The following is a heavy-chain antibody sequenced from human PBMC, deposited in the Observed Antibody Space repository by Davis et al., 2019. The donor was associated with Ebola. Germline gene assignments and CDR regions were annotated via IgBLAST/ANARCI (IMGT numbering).Heavy chain of an antibody. CDR3: ARVLWSFSRFDY. J-gene: IGHJ4*02. Sequence: SETLSLTCAVYGGSFSGYYWSWIRQPPGKGLEWIGEINHSGSTNYNPSLKSRVTISVDTSKNQFSLKLSSVTAADPAVYYCARVLWSFSRFDYWGQGTLVTVSS. CDR1: GGSFSGYY. V-gene: IGHV4-34*01. CDR2: INHSGST. D-gene: IGHD2-8*02.